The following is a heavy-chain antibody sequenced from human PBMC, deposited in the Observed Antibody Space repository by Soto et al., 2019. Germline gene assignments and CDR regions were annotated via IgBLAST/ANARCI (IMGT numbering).Heavy chain of an antibody. CDR2: MNPNSGNT. D-gene: IGHD3-22*01. CDR3: VRDRYYDSSGYRSYWYFDL. J-gene: IGHJ2*01. V-gene: IGHV1-8*01. CDR1: GYTFTSYD. Sequence: QVQLVQSGAEVKKPWASVKVSCTASGYTFTSYDINWVRQATRQGLGLMGCMNPNSGNTGYAQKFQGRVTMPRNTSISTSYMELSSLRSEDTAVDYCVRDRYYDSSGYRSYWYFDLWGRGTLVTVSS.